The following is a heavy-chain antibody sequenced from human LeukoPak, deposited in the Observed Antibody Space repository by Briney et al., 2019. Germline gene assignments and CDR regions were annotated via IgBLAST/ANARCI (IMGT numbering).Heavy chain of an antibody. CDR1: GFTFNNYA. CDR2: I. V-gene: IGHV3-23*01. D-gene: IGHD2-21*02. CDR3: AKDMSLRLPQRGAFDI. J-gene: IGHJ3*02. Sequence: PGGSLRLSCAASGFTFNNYAMSWVRQAPGKGLEWVSAIKGRFTISRDNSKNTLYLQMNSLRAEDTAVYFCAKDMSLRLPQRGAFDIWGQGTMVTVSS.